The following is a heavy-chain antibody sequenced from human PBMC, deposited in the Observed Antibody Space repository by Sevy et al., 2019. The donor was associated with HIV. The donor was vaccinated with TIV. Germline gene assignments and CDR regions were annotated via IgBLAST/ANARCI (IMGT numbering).Heavy chain of an antibody. CDR2: ITGSGAST. V-gene: IGHV3-23*01. D-gene: IGHD6-19*01. Sequence: GGSLRLSCAASGFTFSSYAMSWVHQAPGKGLEWVSLITGSGASTYYADSLKGRLTISRDNSKNTLYLQMTSLRAEDTAVYYCAKPPDYSSGWFLDWGQRALVTVSS. CDR1: GFTFSSYA. J-gene: IGHJ4*02. CDR3: AKPPDYSSGWFLD.